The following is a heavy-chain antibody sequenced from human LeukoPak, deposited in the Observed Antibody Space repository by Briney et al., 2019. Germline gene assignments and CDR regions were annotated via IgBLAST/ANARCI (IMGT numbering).Heavy chain of an antibody. CDR2: INPSGGST. Sequence: ASVKVSCKASGCTFTSYYMHWVRQAPGQGLEWMGIINPSGGSTSYAQKFQGRVTMTRDTSTSTVYMELSSLRSEDTAVYYCARGRSPSTAQYGMDVWGQGTTVTVSS. CDR3: ARGRSPSTAQYGMDV. D-gene: IGHD6-13*01. J-gene: IGHJ6*02. V-gene: IGHV1-46*01. CDR1: GCTFTSYY.